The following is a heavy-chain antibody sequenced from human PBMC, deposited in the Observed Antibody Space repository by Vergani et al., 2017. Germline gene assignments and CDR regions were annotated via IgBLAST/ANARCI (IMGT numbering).Heavy chain of an antibody. CDR1: GFPFSDYG. J-gene: IGHJ6*03. V-gene: IGHV3-30*03. CDR3: ARDFLTRVTTLDYYYMGV. D-gene: IGHD4-11*01. CDR2: ISYDGDKK. Sequence: QVQLVESGGGEVQPGRSLRLSCSAAGFPFSDYGVHWVRPAPGEGLGWVSVISYDGDKKNYADSVKGRFTISRDNSKNTLYLEMNALRAEDTAVYYCARDFLTRVTTLDYYYMGVWGKGTTVTVSS.